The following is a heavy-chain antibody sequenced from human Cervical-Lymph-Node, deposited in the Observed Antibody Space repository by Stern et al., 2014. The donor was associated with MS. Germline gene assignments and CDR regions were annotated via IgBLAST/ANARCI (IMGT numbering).Heavy chain of an antibody. Sequence: QMQLVQSWAEVQKPGSSVKVSCRASGGTFSSSDISWVRQAPGQVLEWMGGIIPIIGTANYAQKYQGRVTITADESTSTAYMELSSLRSEDTAIYYCALGGFGHYFEYWGQGTLVTVSS. CDR2: IIPIIGTA. CDR3: ALGGFGHYFEY. J-gene: IGHJ4*02. D-gene: IGHD3-10*01. CDR1: GGTFSSSD. V-gene: IGHV1-69*01.